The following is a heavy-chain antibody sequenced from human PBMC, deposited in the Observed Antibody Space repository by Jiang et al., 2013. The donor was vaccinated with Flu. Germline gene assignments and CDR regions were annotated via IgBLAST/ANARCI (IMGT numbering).Heavy chain of an antibody. CDR2: MSPNSGIT. CDR3: VRGPTGTTDY. J-gene: IGHJ4*02. V-gene: IGHV1-8*01. D-gene: IGHD1-7*01. Sequence: LEWMGWMSPNSGITRYTQKFQGRVTMTRDTSINTAYMELSRLASEDAAVYYCVRGPTGTTDYWGQGTLVTV.